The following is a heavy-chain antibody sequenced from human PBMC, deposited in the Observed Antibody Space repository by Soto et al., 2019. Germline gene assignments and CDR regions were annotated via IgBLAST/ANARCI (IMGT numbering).Heavy chain of an antibody. CDR3: ARSRYCSSTSCSSYFDY. D-gene: IGHD2-2*01. J-gene: IGHJ4*02. V-gene: IGHV3-30-3*01. CDR1: GFTFSSYA. CDR2: ISYDGSNK. Sequence: GGSLRLSCAASGFTFSSYAMHWVRQAPGKRLEWVAVISYDGSNKYYADSVKGRFTISRDNSKNTLYLQMNSLRAEDTAVYYCARSRYCSSTSCSSYFDYWGQGTLVTRLL.